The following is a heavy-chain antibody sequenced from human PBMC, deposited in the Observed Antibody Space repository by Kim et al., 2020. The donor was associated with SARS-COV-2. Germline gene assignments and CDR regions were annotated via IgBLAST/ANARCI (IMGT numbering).Heavy chain of an antibody. CDR2: IYSGGST. CDR1: GFTVSSNY. V-gene: IGHV3-53*04. J-gene: IGHJ4*02. CDR3: ARDLGRLYCTGGSCEDQGY. Sequence: GGSLRLSCAASGFTVSSNYMSWVRQAPGKGLEWVSVIYSGGSTYYADSVKGRFTISRHTSKNTQYHQMNSLRAEETAVYYCARDLGRLYCTGGSCEDQGYWGQGSLVTVSS. D-gene: IGHD2-15*01.